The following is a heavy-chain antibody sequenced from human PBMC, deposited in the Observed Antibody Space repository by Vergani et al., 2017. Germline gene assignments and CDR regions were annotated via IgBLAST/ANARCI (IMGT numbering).Heavy chain of an antibody. CDR3: ARSQEYYYYDMDV. J-gene: IGHJ6*03. CDR2: ICYSGRT. CDR1: GGSISSRGYY. Sequence: QLQLQESGPGLVQPSETLSLTCSVSGGSISSRGYYWGWLRQPPGKGLEWMGSICYSGRTYYNPTLKSRITLSVYTSSDQFSLKLTSVTATDTAIYYCARSQEYYYYDMDVWGNGTTVTVSS. V-gene: IGHV4-39*01.